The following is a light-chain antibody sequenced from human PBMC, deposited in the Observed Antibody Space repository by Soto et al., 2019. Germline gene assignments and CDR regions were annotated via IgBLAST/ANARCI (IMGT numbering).Light chain of an antibody. J-gene: IGLJ2*01. V-gene: IGLV2-8*01. Sequence: QSALTQPPSASGSPGQSVTISCTGTSSDVGGYNYVSWYQQHPGKAPKLMISEVSKRPSGVPDRFSGSKSGNTASLTVSGLQAEDEAYYYCSSFAGNNNLVSGGGTKLTVL. CDR1: SSDVGGYNY. CDR3: SSFAGNNNLV. CDR2: EVS.